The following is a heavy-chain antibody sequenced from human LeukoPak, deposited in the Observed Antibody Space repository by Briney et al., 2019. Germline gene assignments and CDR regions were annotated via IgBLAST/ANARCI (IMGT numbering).Heavy chain of an antibody. V-gene: IGHV3-7*03. Sequence: PGGSLRLSCGASGFSFSSNWMSWVRQAPGRGLEWVANIKQDGSEKHYVDSVKGRFTISRDNGKNSLYLQMNSLRAEDTAVYYCARESGYSYGYYFDYWGQGTLVTVSS. CDR2: IKQDGSEK. CDR3: ARESGYSYGYYFDY. J-gene: IGHJ4*02. CDR1: GFSFSSNW. D-gene: IGHD5-18*01.